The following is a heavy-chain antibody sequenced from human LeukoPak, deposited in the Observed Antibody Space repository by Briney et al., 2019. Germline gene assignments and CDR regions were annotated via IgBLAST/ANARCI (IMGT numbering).Heavy chain of an antibody. D-gene: IGHD2-2*01. CDR1: GYTFTFYY. CDR3: ARIFCSSTSCYFFDY. V-gene: IGHV1-2*02. CDR2: INPNSGGT. J-gene: IGHJ4*02. Sequence: ASVKVSCKASGYTFTFYYMHWVRQAPGQGLEWMGWINPNSGGTNYAQKFQGRVTMTRDTSISTAYMELSRLRSDDTAVYYCARIFCSSTSCYFFDYWGQGTLVTVS.